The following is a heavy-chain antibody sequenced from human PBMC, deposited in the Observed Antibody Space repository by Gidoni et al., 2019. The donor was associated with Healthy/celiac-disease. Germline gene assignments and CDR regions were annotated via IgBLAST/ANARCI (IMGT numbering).Heavy chain of an antibody. CDR3: ARDRGIVATIYSDY. CDR1: GFTFSSYW. Sequence: EVQLVESGGGLVQPGGSLRLSCAASGFTFSSYWMSWVRQAPGKGLEWVANIKQDGSEKYYVDSVKGRFTISRDNAKNSLYLQMNSLRAEDTAVYYCARDRGIVATIYSDYWGQGTLVTVSS. D-gene: IGHD5-12*01. J-gene: IGHJ4*02. CDR2: IKQDGSEK. V-gene: IGHV3-7*01.